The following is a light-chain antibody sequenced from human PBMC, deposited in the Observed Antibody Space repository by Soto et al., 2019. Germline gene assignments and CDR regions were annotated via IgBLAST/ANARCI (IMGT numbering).Light chain of an antibody. Sequence: QSALTQPASVSGSPGQSITISCTGTSSDVGGYNYVSWYQHHPGKAPKLVIYEVSNRPSGASNRFSGSKSGNTASPTISGLQVEDEADYYCSSYTGGGVVFGGGTKLTVL. CDR2: EVS. V-gene: IGLV2-14*01. J-gene: IGLJ2*01. CDR1: SSDVGGYNY. CDR3: SSYTGGGVV.